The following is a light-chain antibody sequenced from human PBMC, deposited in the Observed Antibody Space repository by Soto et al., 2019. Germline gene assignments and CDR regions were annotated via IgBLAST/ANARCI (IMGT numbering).Light chain of an antibody. CDR1: QTVSANY. CDR3: QQYGDSPQIT. J-gene: IGKJ4*01. Sequence: EVVLTQSPGTLALSPGETATLSCRASQTVSANYLAWYQQKPGQAPRLLIYDASRRATGTPDRFTGSGSGTDFTLTIRRLEPEDFALYFCQQYGDSPQITFGGGTKLEIK. V-gene: IGKV3-20*01. CDR2: DAS.